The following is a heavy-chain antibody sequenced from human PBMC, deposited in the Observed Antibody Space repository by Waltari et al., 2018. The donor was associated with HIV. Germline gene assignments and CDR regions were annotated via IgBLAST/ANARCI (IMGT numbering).Heavy chain of an antibody. V-gene: IGHV4-38-2*01. CDR3: ARVVGTGTEDNWFDP. D-gene: IGHD1-1*01. CDR2: IHHSGST. Sequence: QVQLQESGPGLVKPSETLSLTCAVSGYSISSGYYWGWIRQPPGKGLEWIGSIHHSGSTYYNPSLKSRVTISVDTSKNQFSLKLSSVTAADTAVYYCARVVGTGTEDNWFDPWGQGTLVTVSS. J-gene: IGHJ5*02. CDR1: GYSISSGYY.